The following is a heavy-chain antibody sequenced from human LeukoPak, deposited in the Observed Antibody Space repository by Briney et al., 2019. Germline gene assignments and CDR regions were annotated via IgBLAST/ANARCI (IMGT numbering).Heavy chain of an antibody. D-gene: IGHD1-7*01. Sequence: ASVKVSCKASGYTFTDYYIHWIRQAPGQGLEWMGWINPNSGGTNYPQKFRGRVTLTRDTSISTAYMELRSLRSDDTAVYYCARGLEAGNTAPHFDYWGQGTLVTVSS. CDR1: GYTFTDYY. CDR3: ARGLEAGNTAPHFDY. J-gene: IGHJ4*02. CDR2: INPNSGGT. V-gene: IGHV1-2*02.